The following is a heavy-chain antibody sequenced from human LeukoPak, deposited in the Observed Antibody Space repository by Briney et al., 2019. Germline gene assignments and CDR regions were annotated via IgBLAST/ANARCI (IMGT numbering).Heavy chain of an antibody. Sequence: GGSLRLSCAASGFTFSSYEMNWVRQAPGKGLEWVSVIYSGGSTYYADSVKGRFTISRDNSKNTLYLQMNSLRAEDTAVYYCAREDILTGFDYWGQGTLVTVSS. CDR2: IYSGGST. J-gene: IGHJ4*02. V-gene: IGHV3-53*01. D-gene: IGHD3-9*01. CDR3: AREDILTGFDY. CDR1: GFTFSSYE.